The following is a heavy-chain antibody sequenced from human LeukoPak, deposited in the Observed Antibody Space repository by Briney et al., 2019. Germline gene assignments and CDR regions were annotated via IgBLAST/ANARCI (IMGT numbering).Heavy chain of an antibody. D-gene: IGHD2-15*01. Sequence: GESLRLSCAVSGFTFSRYWRSRVRQAPGKGLEWVANIKQDGSEKYYVDSVKGRFTISRDNAKNSLYLQMNSLRAEDTAVYYCARDPDPLGYCSGGSCYSGAFDIWGQGTMVTVSS. V-gene: IGHV3-7*01. CDR3: ARDPDPLGYCSGGSCYSGAFDI. J-gene: IGHJ3*02. CDR1: GFTFSRYW. CDR2: IKQDGSEK.